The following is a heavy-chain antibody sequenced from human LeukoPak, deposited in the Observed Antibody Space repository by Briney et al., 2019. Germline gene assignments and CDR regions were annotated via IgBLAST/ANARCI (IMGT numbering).Heavy chain of an antibody. D-gene: IGHD3-10*02. V-gene: IGHV4-59*08. J-gene: IGHJ6*02. Sequence: SETLSLTCTVSGGSISSYYWSWIVQPPGKGLEWIGYIYYSGSTNYNPSLKSRVTISVDTSKNQFSLKLSSVTAADTAVYYCARNVQLYGMDVWGQGTTVTVSS. CDR1: GGSISSYY. CDR3: ARNVQLYGMDV. CDR2: IYYSGST.